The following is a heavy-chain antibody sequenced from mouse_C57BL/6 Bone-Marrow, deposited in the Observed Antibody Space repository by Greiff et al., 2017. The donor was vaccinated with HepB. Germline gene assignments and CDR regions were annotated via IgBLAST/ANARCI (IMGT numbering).Heavy chain of an antibody. J-gene: IGHJ3*01. V-gene: IGHV3-6*01. CDR3: ARRGYGPWFAY. Sequence: EVHLVESGPGLVKPSQSLSLTCSVTGYSITSGYYWNWIRQFPGNKLEWMGYISYDGSNNYNPSLKNRISITRDTSKNQFFLKLNSVTTEDTATYYCARRGYGPWFAYWGQGTLVTVSA. CDR1: GYSITSGYY. D-gene: IGHD1-1*02. CDR2: ISYDGSN.